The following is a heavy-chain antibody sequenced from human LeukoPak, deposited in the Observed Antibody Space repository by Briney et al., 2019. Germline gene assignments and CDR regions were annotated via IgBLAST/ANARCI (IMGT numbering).Heavy chain of an antibody. D-gene: IGHD2-15*01. CDR3: AKEGEGRGYAFDI. J-gene: IGHJ3*02. CDR1: GGSISSGGYY. CDR2: IYHSGST. V-gene: IGHV4-30-2*01. Sequence: SQTLSLTCTVSGGSISSGGYYWSWIRQPPGKGLEWIGYIYHSGSTYYNPSLKSRVTISVDRSKNQFSLKLSSVTAADTAVYYCAKEGEGRGYAFDIWGQGTMVTVSS.